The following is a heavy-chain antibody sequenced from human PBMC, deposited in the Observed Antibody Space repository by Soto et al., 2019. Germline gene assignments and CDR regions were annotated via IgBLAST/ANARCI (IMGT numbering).Heavy chain of an antibody. Sequence: ASVKVSCKASGFTFTSYGISWVRQAPGQGLEWMGWISAYNGNTNYAQKLQGRVTMTTDTSTSTAYMELRSLRSDDTAVYYCARTVSSGWVYYYGMDVWGQGTTVTVS. CDR1: GFTFTSYG. J-gene: IGHJ6*02. CDR2: ISAYNGNT. CDR3: ARTVSSGWVYYYGMDV. D-gene: IGHD6-19*01. V-gene: IGHV1-18*01.